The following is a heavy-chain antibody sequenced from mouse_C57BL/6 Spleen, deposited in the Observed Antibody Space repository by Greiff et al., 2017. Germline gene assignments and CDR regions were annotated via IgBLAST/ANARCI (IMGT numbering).Heavy chain of an antibody. V-gene: IGHV1-80*01. J-gene: IGHJ2*01. CDR2: IYPGGGDT. CDR1: GYAFSSYW. D-gene: IGHD1-1*01. Sequence: QVQLKEPGAELVKPGASVKISCQASGYAFSSYWMNWVKQRPGKGLEWIGQIYPGGGDTNYNGQFKGKATLTADKSSSTAYMQLSSLTSEDSAVYCCARFGSAVVARDYGGQGTTLTVSS. CDR3: ARFGSAVVARDY.